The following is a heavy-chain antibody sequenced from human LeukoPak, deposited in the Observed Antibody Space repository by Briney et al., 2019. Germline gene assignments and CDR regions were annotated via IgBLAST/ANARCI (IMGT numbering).Heavy chain of an antibody. D-gene: IGHD2-15*01. CDR2: ISGSGGST. Sequence: GGSLRLSCTASGFTFGDYVMSWVRQAPGKGLKWVSAISGSGGSTYYADSVKGRITISRDNSKNTLYLQMNSLRAEDTAVYYCAKGVGYCSGGSCQQFDYWGQGTLVTVSS. J-gene: IGHJ4*02. CDR3: AKGVGYCSGGSCQQFDY. CDR1: GFTFGDYV. V-gene: IGHV3-23*01.